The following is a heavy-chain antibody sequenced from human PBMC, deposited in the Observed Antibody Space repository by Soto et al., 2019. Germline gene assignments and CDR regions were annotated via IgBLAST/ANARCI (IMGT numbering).Heavy chain of an antibody. J-gene: IGHJ5*02. CDR2: ISPYNGNT. V-gene: IGHV1-18*01. D-gene: IGHD2-15*01. CDR1: GYTFTTYG. Sequence: QVQLVQSGAEVKKPGASVKVSCKTSGYTFTTYGVSWVRQAPGQGLEWMGWISPYNGNTNYAQRLQGRVTLTTDTSTKTAYMELMSLRSDDTALYYCAREDGYCSGGSCHSGGWVEPWGQGTLVTVSS. CDR3: AREDGYCSGGSCHSGGWVEP.